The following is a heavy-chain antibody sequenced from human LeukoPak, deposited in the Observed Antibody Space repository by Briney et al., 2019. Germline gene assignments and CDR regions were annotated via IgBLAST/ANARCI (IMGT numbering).Heavy chain of an antibody. CDR2: IKQDGREK. CDR3: ARVGGRYSPLGY. V-gene: IGHV3-7*01. J-gene: IGHJ4*02. CDR1: GFTFSSYW. D-gene: IGHD4-11*01. Sequence: PGGSLRLSCAASGFTFSSYWMSWVRQAPGKGLEWVANIKQDGREKYYMDSVKGRFTISRDNDKNSLFLQMTSLRAEDTAVYYCARVGGRYSPLGYWGQGTLVTVSS.